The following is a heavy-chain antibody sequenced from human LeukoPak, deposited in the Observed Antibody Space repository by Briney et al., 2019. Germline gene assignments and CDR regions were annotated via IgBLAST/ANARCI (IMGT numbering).Heavy chain of an antibody. J-gene: IGHJ6*03. Sequence: GASVKVSCKASGYTFSDYYIHWVRQAPGQGLEWMGWINPNSGGTNYAQKFQGRVTMTRDTSISTAYMELSSLRSDDTAVYYCARAIRVRGVRGGTYYYYMDVWAKGTTVTISS. V-gene: IGHV1-2*02. D-gene: IGHD3-10*01. CDR2: INPNSGGT. CDR1: GYTFSDYY. CDR3: ARAIRVRGVRGGTYYYYMDV.